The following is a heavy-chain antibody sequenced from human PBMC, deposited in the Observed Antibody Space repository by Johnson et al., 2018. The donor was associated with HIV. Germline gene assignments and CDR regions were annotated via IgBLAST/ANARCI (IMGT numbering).Heavy chain of an antibody. J-gene: IGHJ3*02. CDR2: ISTNGGST. CDR3: ARDITAARPSAFDI. D-gene: IGHD6-6*01. V-gene: IGHV3-64*01. CDR1: GFTFSSYV. Sequence: CAASGFTFSSYVMHWVRQAPGRGLEYVSAISTNGGSTYYANSVKGRFTISRDNFKNTLYLQMNSLRAEDTAVYYCARDITAARPSAFDIWGQGTMVTVSS.